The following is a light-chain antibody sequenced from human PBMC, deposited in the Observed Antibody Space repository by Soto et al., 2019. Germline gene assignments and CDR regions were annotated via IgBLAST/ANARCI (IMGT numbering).Light chain of an antibody. Sequence: IVLTQSPCTLSLSPGERATLSCRASQSVSSSFLAWYQQKPGQAPRLLIYGASSRATGIPDRFSGSGSGTDFTLTISRLEPEDFAVYYCQQYGSSRTWTFGQGTKVDI. J-gene: IGKJ1*01. CDR2: GAS. V-gene: IGKV3-20*01. CDR3: QQYGSSRTWT. CDR1: QSVSSSF.